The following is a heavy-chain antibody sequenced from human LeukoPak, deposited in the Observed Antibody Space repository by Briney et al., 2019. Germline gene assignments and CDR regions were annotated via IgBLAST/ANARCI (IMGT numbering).Heavy chain of an antibody. V-gene: IGHV3-74*01. CDR2: ITADGSQT. CDR3: ARGGGLWTPFDS. Sequence: GGSLRLSCAASGFTFSNYWIHWVRQVPQKGLLWVSRITADGSQTKYADSVRGRFTISRDNAKNTVFLQMNSLRSEDTAMYYCARGGGLWTPFDSWGQGTLVTVSS. J-gene: IGHJ4*02. CDR1: GFTFSNYW. D-gene: IGHD3/OR15-3a*01.